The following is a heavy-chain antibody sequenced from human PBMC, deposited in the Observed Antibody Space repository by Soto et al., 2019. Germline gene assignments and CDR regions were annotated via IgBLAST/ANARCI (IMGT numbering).Heavy chain of an antibody. Sequence: XTLYLRCTVSGXSIISSYFYWGWVRQPPGKGLEWIGSIFYLGSSYYNPSLKSRVTMSVDTSKNQFSLRLRSVTAADTAFYFCARRSLALRKNNWFDPWGQGIMVTVSA. CDR2: IFYLGSS. V-gene: IGHV4-39*01. D-gene: IGHD3-3*02. J-gene: IGHJ5*02. CDR3: ARRSLALRKNNWFDP. CDR1: GXSIISSYFY.